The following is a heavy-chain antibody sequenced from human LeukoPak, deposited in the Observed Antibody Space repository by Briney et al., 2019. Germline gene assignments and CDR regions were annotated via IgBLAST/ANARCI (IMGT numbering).Heavy chain of an antibody. Sequence: GGSLRLSCAASGFTFSGYAMSWVRQAPGRGLEWVSGISGSGGSTSYADSVKGRFTISRDISKNTLYLQMNSLRAEDTAVYFCAKTYGDYIQRPLDYWGQGTLVTVSS. V-gene: IGHV3-23*01. D-gene: IGHD4-17*01. CDR3: AKTYGDYIQRPLDY. J-gene: IGHJ4*02. CDR1: GFTFSGYA. CDR2: ISGSGGST.